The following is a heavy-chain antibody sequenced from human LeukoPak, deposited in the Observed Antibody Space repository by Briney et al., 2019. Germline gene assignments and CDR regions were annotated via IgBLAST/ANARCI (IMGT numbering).Heavy chain of an antibody. D-gene: IGHD3-10*02. J-gene: IGHJ6*04. CDR3: AELGITMIGGV. V-gene: IGHV3-21*01. CDR1: GFTFSSYS. CDR2: ISTSSSYI. Sequence: GGSLRLSCAASGFTFSSYSMNWVRQAPGKGLEWVSSISTSSSYIYYTDSVKGRFTISRDNAKNSLYLQMNSLRAEDTAVYYCAELGITMIGGVWGKGTTVTISS.